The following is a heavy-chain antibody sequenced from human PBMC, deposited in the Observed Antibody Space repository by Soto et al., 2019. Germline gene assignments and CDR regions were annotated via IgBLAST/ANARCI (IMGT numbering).Heavy chain of an antibody. D-gene: IGHD6-13*01. J-gene: IGHJ6*02. CDR1: GFTVISYA. CDR3: ARDGSSAAAGTGYYGIDV. CDR2: ISYDGSNK. V-gene: IGHV3-30-3*01. Sequence: GGSLRLSCAASGFTVISYAMHWVRQAPGKGLEWVAVISYDGSNKYYADSVKGRFTISRDNSKNTLYLQMNSLRAEDTAVYYCARDGSSAAAGTGYYGIDVWGQGTTVTVSS.